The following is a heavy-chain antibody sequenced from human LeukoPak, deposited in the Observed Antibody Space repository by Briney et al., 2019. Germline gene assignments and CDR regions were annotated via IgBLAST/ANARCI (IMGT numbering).Heavy chain of an antibody. D-gene: IGHD3-22*01. V-gene: IGHV3-66*01. CDR1: GFSVSSYY. Sequence: GGSPRLSCAASGFSVSSYYMSWVRQAPGKGLEWVSVIYSGGSTYYADSVEGRFTVSRDNSKNTLYLQMNSLRAEDTVVYYCARDRDYYDSSGYYSHWFDPWGQGTLVTVSS. J-gene: IGHJ5*02. CDR3: ARDRDYYDSSGYYSHWFDP. CDR2: IYSGGST.